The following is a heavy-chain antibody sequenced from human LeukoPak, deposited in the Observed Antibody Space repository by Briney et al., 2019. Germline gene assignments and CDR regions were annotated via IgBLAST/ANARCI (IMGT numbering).Heavy chain of an antibody. V-gene: IGHV1-69*05. CDR3: ASTSGYSYGYLYFDY. Sequence: GASVKVSCKASGGTFSSYAISWVRQAPGQGLEWMGGIIPIFGTANYAQKFQGRVTITTDESTSTAYMELSSLRSEDTAVYYCASTSGYSYGYLYFDYWGQGTLVTVSS. CDR1: GGTFSSYA. CDR2: IIPIFGTA. J-gene: IGHJ4*02. D-gene: IGHD5-18*01.